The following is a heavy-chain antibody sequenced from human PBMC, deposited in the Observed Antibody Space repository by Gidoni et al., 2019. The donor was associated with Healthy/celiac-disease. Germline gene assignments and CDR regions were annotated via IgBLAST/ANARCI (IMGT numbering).Heavy chain of an antibody. CDR3: TNEVVPAEYGMDV. J-gene: IGHJ6*02. Sequence: EVHLVESGGGLVKPGESLRLSCAASGFTFSNAWMSWVRQAPGKGLEWVGRIKSKTDGGTTDYAAPVKGRFTISRDDSKNTLYLQMNSLKTEDTAVYYCTNEVVPAEYGMDVWGQGTTVTVSS. D-gene: IGHD2-2*01. CDR2: IKSKTDGGTT. CDR1: GFTFSNAW. V-gene: IGHV3-15*01.